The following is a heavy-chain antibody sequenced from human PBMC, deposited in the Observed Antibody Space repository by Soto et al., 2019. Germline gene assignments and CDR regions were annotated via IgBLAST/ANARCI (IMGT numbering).Heavy chain of an antibody. D-gene: IGHD6-13*01. CDR3: ARGSSSWYHFDY. CDR2: ISSSSSYI. CDR1: GFTFSSYS. Sequence: GGSLRLSCAASGFTFSSYSMNWVRQAPGKGLEWVSSISSSSSYIYYADSVKGRFTISRDNAKNSLYLQMNSLRAEDTAVYYCARGSSSWYHFDYWGQGTLVTVSS. V-gene: IGHV3-21*01. J-gene: IGHJ4*02.